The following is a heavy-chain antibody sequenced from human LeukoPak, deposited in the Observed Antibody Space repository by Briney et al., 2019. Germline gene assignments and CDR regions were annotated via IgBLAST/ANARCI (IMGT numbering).Heavy chain of an antibody. CDR2: FDPEDGET. V-gene: IGHV1-24*01. CDR3: ATGTLGKEGNYFDY. CDR1: GYTLTELS. D-gene: IGHD3-16*01. Sequence: ASVKVSCKVSGYTLTELSMHWVRQAPGKGLEWMGGFDPEDGETIYAQKFQGRVTMTEDTSTDTAYMELSSLRSEDTAVYYCATGTLGKEGNYFDYWGQGTLVTVSS. J-gene: IGHJ4*02.